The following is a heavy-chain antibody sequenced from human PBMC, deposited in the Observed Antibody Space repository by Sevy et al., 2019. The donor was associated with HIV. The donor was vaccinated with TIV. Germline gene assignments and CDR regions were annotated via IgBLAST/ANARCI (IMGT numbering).Heavy chain of an antibody. V-gene: IGHV3-23*01. CDR2: LSGSGGST. Sequence: GGSLRLACAASGFTFSSYAMSWVRRAPGKGLEWVSALSGSGGSTDYADSVKGRFTISRDNSKNTLYLQMNSLRAEDTAVYYCAKDLGYDILTGSPGPFDYWGQGTLVTVSS. CDR3: AKDLGYDILTGSPGPFDY. D-gene: IGHD3-9*01. CDR1: GFTFSSYA. J-gene: IGHJ4*02.